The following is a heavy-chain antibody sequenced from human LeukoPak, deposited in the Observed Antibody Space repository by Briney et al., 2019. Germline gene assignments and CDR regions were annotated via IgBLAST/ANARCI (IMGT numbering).Heavy chain of an antibody. CDR1: GYTFTDYY. D-gene: IGHD6-13*01. CDR2: INPSSGGT. Sequence: ASLKVSCKASGYTFTDYYLHWMRQAPGQGLEWMGYINPSSGGTNYAQNFQDRVTMTRDTSISTAYMELSRLKSDDTAVYYCARGQHGSSDQGYWGQGTLVTVSS. CDR3: ARGQHGSSDQGY. V-gene: IGHV1-2*02. J-gene: IGHJ4*01.